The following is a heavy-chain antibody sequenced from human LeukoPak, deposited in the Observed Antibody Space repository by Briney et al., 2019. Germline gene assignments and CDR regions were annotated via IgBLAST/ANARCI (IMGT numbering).Heavy chain of an antibody. CDR2: IYYSGST. Sequence: PSETLSLTCTVSGGSISSSSYYWSWIRQPPGKGLEWIGYIYYSGSTNYNPSLKSRVTISVDTSKNQFSLKLSSVTAADTAVYYCARMGSGSYIVAMELDYWGQGTLVTVSS. CDR3: ARMGSGSYIVAMELDY. V-gene: IGHV4-61*01. CDR1: GGSISSSSYY. D-gene: IGHD5-12*01. J-gene: IGHJ4*02.